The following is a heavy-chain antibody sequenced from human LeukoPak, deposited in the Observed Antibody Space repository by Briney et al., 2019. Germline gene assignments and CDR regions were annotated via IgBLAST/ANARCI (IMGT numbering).Heavy chain of an antibody. CDR2: IRNDGSDK. CDR3: ARDLGYSYGHYYFDY. CDR1: GFTFGCCG. D-gene: IGHD5-18*01. V-gene: IGHV3-30*02. Sequence: GGSLRLSCAASGFTFGCCGMHWVRQPPGKGLEWVAFIRNDGSDKYYADSVKGRFTISRDNSKNTVYLQMNSLRAEDTAIYYCARDLGYSYGHYYFDYWGQGTLVTVSS. J-gene: IGHJ4*02.